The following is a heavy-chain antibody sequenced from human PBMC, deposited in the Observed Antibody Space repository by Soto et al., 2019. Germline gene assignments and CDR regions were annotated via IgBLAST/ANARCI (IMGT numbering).Heavy chain of an antibody. Sequence: QVLLQDSGPGLVKPSETLSLTCTVSGVSITPYFWSWIRQPAGEAPEWLGHIYASGRTTYNPSLTGRVTMFVSQTQVSLRLTSVTAADTAVYYCARHFDVDPSLDHYYFDLWGRGALVTVSS. D-gene: IGHD3-9*01. V-gene: IGHV4-4*07. CDR2: IYASGRT. CDR3: ARHFDVDPSLDHYYFDL. J-gene: IGHJ2*01. CDR1: GVSITPYF.